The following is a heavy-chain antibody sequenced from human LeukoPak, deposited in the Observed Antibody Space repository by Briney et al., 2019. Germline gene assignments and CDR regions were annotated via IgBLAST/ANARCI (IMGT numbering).Heavy chain of an antibody. CDR2: FDPEDGET. D-gene: IGHD6-13*01. CDR1: GYTLTGLS. V-gene: IGHV1-24*01. CDR3: ATVPKIAAAGTGWFDP. Sequence: ASVKVSCKVSGYTLTGLSMHWVRQAPGKGLEWMGGFDPEDGETIYAQKFQGRVTMTEVTSTDTAYMELSSLRSEDTAVYYCATVPKIAAAGTGWFDPWGQGTLVTVSS. J-gene: IGHJ5*02.